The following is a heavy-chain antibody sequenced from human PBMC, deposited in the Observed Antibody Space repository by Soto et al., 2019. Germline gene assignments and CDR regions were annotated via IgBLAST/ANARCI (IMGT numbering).Heavy chain of an antibody. CDR1: GGSISSYY. D-gene: IGHD3-10*01. CDR3: ARDGGHYYGSGSYLGT. V-gene: IGHV4-59*01. J-gene: IGHJ5*02. Sequence: TSETLCLTCTVSGGSISSYYWSWIRQPPGKGLEWIGYIYYSGSTNYNPSLKSRVTISVDTSKNQFSLKLSSVTAADTAVYYCARDGGHYYGSGSYLGTWGQGTLVTVSS. CDR2: IYYSGST.